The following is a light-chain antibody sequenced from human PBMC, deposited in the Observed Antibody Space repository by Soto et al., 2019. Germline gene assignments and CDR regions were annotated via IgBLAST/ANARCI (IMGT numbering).Light chain of an antibody. CDR2: GTS. CDR1: QSVSSK. CDR3: QQQSNWPPFT. J-gene: IGKJ5*01. V-gene: IGKV3-15*01. Sequence: EILMAQSPGTLSVSPGERATLSCRASQSVSSKLSCYQQKPGQSPRLLIYGTSIRATAIPAKFSGSGSGTEVTRTISNLQSEDVVVYYCQQQSNWPPFTFGQGTRLEVK.